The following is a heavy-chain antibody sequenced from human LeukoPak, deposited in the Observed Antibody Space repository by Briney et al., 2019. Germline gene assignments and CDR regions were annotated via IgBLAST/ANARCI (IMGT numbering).Heavy chain of an antibody. J-gene: IGHJ5*02. V-gene: IGHV3-30*02. CDR1: GFTFSSYG. CDR2: IRYDGSNK. CDR3: AKGTAMAKESWFDP. Sequence: PGGSLRLSCAASGFTFSSYGMHWVRQAPGKGLEWVAFIRYDGSNKYYADSVKGRFTISRDNSKNTLYLQMNSLRAEDTAVYYCAKGTAMAKESWFDPWGQGTLVTVSS. D-gene: IGHD5-18*01.